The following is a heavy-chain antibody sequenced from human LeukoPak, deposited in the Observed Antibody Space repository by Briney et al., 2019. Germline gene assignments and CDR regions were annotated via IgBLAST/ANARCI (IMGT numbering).Heavy chain of an antibody. Sequence: RGSLRLACAAPGVTFTNSWMSCVRQTPRKGLEWVANIKQDGSTTHSVESLKGRFPISRENTPNSLYLTANSLRADDTAVYYCGRDTDGSLDYWGQGIPVTVAS. D-gene: IGHD1-26*01. J-gene: IGHJ4*02. CDR3: GRDTDGSLDY. CDR2: IKQDGSTT. V-gene: IGHV3-7*01. CDR1: GVTFTNSW.